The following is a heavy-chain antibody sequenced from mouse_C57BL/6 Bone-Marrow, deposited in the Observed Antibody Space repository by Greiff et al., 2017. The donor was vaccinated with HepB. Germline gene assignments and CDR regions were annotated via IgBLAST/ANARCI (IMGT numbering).Heavy chain of an antibody. CDR1: GYTFTSYW. J-gene: IGHJ4*01. Sequence: QVQLQQSGAELVRPGSSVKLSCKASGYTFTSYWMHWVKQRPIQGLEWIGNIDPSDSETHYNQKFKDKATLTVDKSSSTAYMQLSSLTSEDSAVYYCARGGSLPRDYWGQGTSVTVSS. CDR3: ARGGSLPRDY. D-gene: IGHD5-5*01. V-gene: IGHV1-52*01. CDR2: IDPSDSET.